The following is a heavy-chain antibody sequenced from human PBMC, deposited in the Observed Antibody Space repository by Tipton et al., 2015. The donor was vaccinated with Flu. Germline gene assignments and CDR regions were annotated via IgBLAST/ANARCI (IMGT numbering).Heavy chain of an antibody. V-gene: IGHV3-7*01. CDR2: IKQDGSEK. Sequence: SLRLSCAASGLTSSTYWMSWVRQAPGKGLEWVANIKQDGSEKYYVDSVKGRFTISRDNAKNSLYLQMNSLRSEDTAVYYCARAWAAAGSAWGQGTLVTVSS. CDR3: ARAWAAAGSA. CDR1: GLTSSTYW. D-gene: IGHD6-13*01. J-gene: IGHJ5*02.